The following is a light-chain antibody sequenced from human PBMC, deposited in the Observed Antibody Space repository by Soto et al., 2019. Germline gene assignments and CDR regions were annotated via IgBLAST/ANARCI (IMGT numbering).Light chain of an antibody. J-gene: IGKJ1*01. CDR3: QKRYSSLLT. Sequence: DIQMTQSPSSLSASVGDRVTITCRESQSISSYLNWYQQKPGKAPKLLIYAASSLQSGVPSRFSGSGSGTDFTLTISSLQPEDFATYYCQKRYSSLLTFGQGTKVESK. V-gene: IGKV1-39*01. CDR1: QSISSY. CDR2: AAS.